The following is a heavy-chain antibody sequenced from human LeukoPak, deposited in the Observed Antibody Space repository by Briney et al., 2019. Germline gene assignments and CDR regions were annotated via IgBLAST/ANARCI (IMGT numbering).Heavy chain of an antibody. CDR2: IYYSGST. V-gene: IGHV4-39*01. J-gene: IGHJ4*02. Sequence: SETLSLTCTVSGGSISSSSYYWGWIRQPPGKGLEWIGSIYYSGSTYYNPSLKSRVTISVDTSKNQFSLKLSSVTAADTAVYYCARGPRGWYSSGWGQGTLVTVSS. D-gene: IGHD6-19*01. CDR1: GGSISSSSYY. CDR3: ARGPRGWYSSG.